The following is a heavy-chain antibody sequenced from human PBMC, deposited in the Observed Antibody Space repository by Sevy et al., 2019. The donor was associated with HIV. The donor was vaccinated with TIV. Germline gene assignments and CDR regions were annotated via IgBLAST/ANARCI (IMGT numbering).Heavy chain of an antibody. V-gene: IGHV3-21*01. CDR1: GFTFSSYS. CDR2: ISSSSSYI. CDR3: ARETNYDFWSGRQAGAFDI. D-gene: IGHD3-3*01. Sequence: VGSLRLSCAASGFTFSSYSMNWVRQAPGKGLEWVSSISSSSSYIYYADSVKGRFTISRDNAKNSLYLQMNSLRAEDTAVYYCARETNYDFWSGRQAGAFDIWGQGTMVTVSS. J-gene: IGHJ3*02.